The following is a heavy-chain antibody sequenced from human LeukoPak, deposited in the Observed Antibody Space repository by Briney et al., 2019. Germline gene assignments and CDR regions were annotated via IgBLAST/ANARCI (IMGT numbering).Heavy chain of an antibody. CDR3: ARDLGWELLVLDY. CDR2: INAGNGNT. V-gene: IGHV1-3*03. D-gene: IGHD1-26*01. J-gene: IGHJ4*02. CDR1: GYTFTNYA. Sequence: ASVKVSCKASGYTFTNYAIHWVRQAPGQRLEGMGWINAGNGNTKYSQEFQGRVTITRDTSASTAYMELSSLRSEDMAVYYCARDLGWELLVLDYWGQGALVTVSS.